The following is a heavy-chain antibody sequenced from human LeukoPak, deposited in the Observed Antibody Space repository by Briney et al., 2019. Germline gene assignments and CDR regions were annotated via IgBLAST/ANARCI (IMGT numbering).Heavy chain of an antibody. CDR1: GFTFSSCW. V-gene: IGHV3-74*01. J-gene: IGHJ6*03. Sequence: PGGSLRLSCAASGFTFSSCWMHWVRQAPGKGLVWVSRIYSGGRRTSYGDSVKGRFTISRDNAKNTLYLQMNSLRAEDTAVYYCARESLGYYDSSGYYYSGYYYYYYYMDVWGKGTTVTVSS. CDR2: IYSGGRRT. CDR3: ARESLGYYDSSGYYYSGYYYYYYYMDV. D-gene: IGHD3-22*01.